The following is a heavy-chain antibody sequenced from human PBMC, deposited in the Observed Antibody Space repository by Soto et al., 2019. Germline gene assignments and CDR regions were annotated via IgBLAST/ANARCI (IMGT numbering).Heavy chain of an antibody. V-gene: IGHV4-59*01. J-gene: IGHJ4*02. Sequence: PSETLSLTCTVSGGCISSYSWSGIRQPPGKGLEYIGAIYYTGGTNYNPSLKSRVTISVDTSKNQFSLKLSSVTAADTAVYYCVRCYYGSGTQQGFDYWGQGTLVTVSS. D-gene: IGHD3-10*01. CDR3: VRCYYGSGTQQGFDY. CDR2: IYYTGGT. CDR1: GGCISSYS.